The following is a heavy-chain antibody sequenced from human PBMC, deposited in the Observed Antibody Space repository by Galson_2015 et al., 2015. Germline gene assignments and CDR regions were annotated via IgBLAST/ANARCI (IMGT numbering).Heavy chain of an antibody. CDR3: ARNLYYYGPGSYPNWFDP. Sequence: PALVKPTQTLTLTCTFSGFSLSTSGMCVSWIRQPPGKALEWLALIDWDDDKYYSTSLKTRLTISKDTSKNQVVLTMTNMDPVDTATYNGARNLYYYGPGSYPNWFDPWGQGARGTLPS. J-gene: IGHJ5*02. D-gene: IGHD3-10*01. CDR2: IDWDDDK. V-gene: IGHV2-70*01. CDR1: GFSLSTSGMC.